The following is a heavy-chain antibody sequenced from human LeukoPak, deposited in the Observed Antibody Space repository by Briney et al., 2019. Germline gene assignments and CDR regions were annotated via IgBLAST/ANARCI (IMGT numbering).Heavy chain of an antibody. D-gene: IGHD2-2*02. CDR2: LIPLFGTA. V-gene: IGHV1-69*05. CDR1: GDTFSIYA. CDR3: ARDLGYCSSTRCYRDSEDDAFDI. Sequence: GASVSVFSTASGDTFSIYAIRWVPHAPGQGLGWMGELIPLFGTAKYVQKYKGIVTITTGESTSTAAKELSSLRAEDTAVYYCARDLGYCSSTRCYRDSEDDAFDIWGQGTMVTVSS. J-gene: IGHJ3*02.